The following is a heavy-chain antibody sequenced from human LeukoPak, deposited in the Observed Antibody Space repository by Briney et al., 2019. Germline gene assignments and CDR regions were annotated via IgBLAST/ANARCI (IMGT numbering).Heavy chain of an antibody. V-gene: IGHV3-74*01. Sequence: TGGSLRLSCAASGFTFSNHWMHWVRQAPGKGLVWVSRINGDGSSTNYADSVKVRFTISRDNAKNTLYLQMNSLRAEDTAVYYCARDGKVPADMRTFDIWGQGTMVTVSS. D-gene: IGHD2-2*01. CDR2: INGDGSST. J-gene: IGHJ3*02. CDR1: GFTFSNHW. CDR3: ARDGKVPADMRTFDI.